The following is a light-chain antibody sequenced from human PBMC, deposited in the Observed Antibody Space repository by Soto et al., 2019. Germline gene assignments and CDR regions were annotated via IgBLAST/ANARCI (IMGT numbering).Light chain of an antibody. J-gene: IGLJ1*01. Sequence: QSALTQPASVSGSPGQSITISCTGTSSDVGDNNYVSWYQQHPGKAPNLMIYDVTHRPSGISNRFSGSKSGNTASLTISGLQAEDEADYYCSSYTSSSTHYVFGTGTKVTVL. CDR2: DVT. CDR3: SSYTSSSTHYV. V-gene: IGLV2-14*01. CDR1: SSDVGDNNY.